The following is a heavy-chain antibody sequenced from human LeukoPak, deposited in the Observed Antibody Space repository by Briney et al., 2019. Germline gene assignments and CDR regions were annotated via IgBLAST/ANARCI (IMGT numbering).Heavy chain of an antibody. CDR1: GFPFSSYW. D-gene: IGHD3-3*01. J-gene: IGHJ4*02. CDR2: IKGDGIST. Sequence: GGSLRLSCAAPGFPFSSYWMHWVRHAPGQGLVWVSRIKGDGISTNYADSVKGRFTISRDIAKNTLYLQMNSLRAEDTGVYYCAKDHYWSIDYWGRGTLVTVSS. V-gene: IGHV3-74*01. CDR3: AKDHYWSIDY.